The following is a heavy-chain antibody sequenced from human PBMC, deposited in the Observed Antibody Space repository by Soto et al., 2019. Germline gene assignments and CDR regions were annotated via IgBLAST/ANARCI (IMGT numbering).Heavy chain of an antibody. CDR2: INPNSGGT. J-gene: IGHJ6*02. CDR3: AREGGYYRDAMDV. Sequence: ASVKVSCKASGYTFTKYYIQWVRQAPGQGLEWMGWINPNSGGTHYAQEFEARVTMTRDTSINTAYMELSSLTSDDTAAYYCAREGGYYRDAMDVWGQGTTVTVSS. D-gene: IGHD1-26*01. V-gene: IGHV1-2*02. CDR1: GYTFTKYY.